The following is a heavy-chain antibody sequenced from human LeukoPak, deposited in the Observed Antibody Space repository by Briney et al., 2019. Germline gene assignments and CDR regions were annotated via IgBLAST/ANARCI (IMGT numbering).Heavy chain of an antibody. D-gene: IGHD5-18*01. CDR2: IYPGDSDT. CDR1: GYSFTSYW. Sequence: GESLKISCKGSGYSFTSYWIGWVRQMPGKGLEWMGIIYPGDSDTRYSPSFQGQVTISADKSISTAYLQWSSLKASDTAMYYCARQVGASDTAMVRADAFDIWGQGTMVTVSS. V-gene: IGHV5-51*01. CDR3: ARQVGASDTAMVRADAFDI. J-gene: IGHJ3*02.